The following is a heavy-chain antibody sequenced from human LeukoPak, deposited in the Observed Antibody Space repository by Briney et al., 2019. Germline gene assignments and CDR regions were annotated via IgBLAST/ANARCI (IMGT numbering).Heavy chain of an antibody. D-gene: IGHD6-13*01. CDR3: ARVGTDSSSWTDY. CDR2: ISGYNGNT. Sequence: ASVKVSCKASGYTFTSYGFNWVRQAPGQGLEWMGWISGYNGNTNYAQKFQGRVTMTTDTSTNTAYMELRSLRSDDTAVYYCARVGTDSSSWTDYWGQGTLVTVSS. V-gene: IGHV1-18*01. J-gene: IGHJ4*02. CDR1: GYTFTSYG.